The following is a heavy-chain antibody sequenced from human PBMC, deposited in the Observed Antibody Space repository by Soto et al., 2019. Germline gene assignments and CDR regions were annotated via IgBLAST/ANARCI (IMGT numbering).Heavy chain of an antibody. J-gene: IGHJ4*02. Sequence: GESLTISCQGAGYTFTKHWITWVLQMPGKGLEWMGRINPSDSHTNYSPSFQGHVTMSVDKSISTAYLQWSSLKASDSAMYYCARHASYYVSSRYLGTYWGQGTMVTVSS. CDR3: ARHASYYVSSRYLGTY. V-gene: IGHV5-10-1*01. D-gene: IGHD3-22*01. CDR2: INPSDSHT. CDR1: GYTFTKHW.